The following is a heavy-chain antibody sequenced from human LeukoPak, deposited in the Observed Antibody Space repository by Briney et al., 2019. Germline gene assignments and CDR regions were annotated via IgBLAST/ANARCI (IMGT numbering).Heavy chain of an antibody. V-gene: IGHV4-39*07. Sequence: SETVSFTFTVSGGAMTSGTFYLGWTRQPPGKGLEWIGTIYHSGSTSYNPSLQSRATISVATSNNQFSLKLSSVTAADTAVYYCARAGILSTGDYFDPWGQGTLVTVSS. CDR2: IYHSGST. J-gene: IGHJ5*02. CDR1: GGAMTSGTFY. CDR3: ARAGILSTGDYFDP. D-gene: IGHD5/OR15-5a*01.